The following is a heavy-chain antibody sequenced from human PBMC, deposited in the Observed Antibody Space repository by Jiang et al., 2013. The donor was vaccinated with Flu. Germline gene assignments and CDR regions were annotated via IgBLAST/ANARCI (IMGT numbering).Heavy chain of an antibody. V-gene: IGHV4-34*01. Sequence: SGYYWSWIRQPPGKGLEWIGEINHSGSTNYNPSLKSRVTISVDTSKNQFSLKLSSVTAADTAVYYCASRAEGARDYWGQGTLVTVSS. CDR2: INHSGST. CDR1: SGYY. D-gene: IGHD3-16*01. CDR3: ASRAEGARDY. J-gene: IGHJ4*02.